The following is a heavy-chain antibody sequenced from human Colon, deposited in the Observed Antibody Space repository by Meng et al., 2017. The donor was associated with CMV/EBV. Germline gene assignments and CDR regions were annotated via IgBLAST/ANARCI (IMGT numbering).Heavy chain of an antibody. CDR2: INHSGST. J-gene: IGHJ4*02. D-gene: IGHD6-13*01. V-gene: IGHV4-34*01. CDR3: ARAGYSSSRPDPG. CDR1: GGSFSGYY. Sequence: SCAVYGGSFSGYYWSWIRQPPGKGLEWMGEINHSGSTNYNPSLKSRVTISVDTSKNQFSLKLSSVTAADTAVYYCARAGYSSSRPDPGWGQGTLVTVSS.